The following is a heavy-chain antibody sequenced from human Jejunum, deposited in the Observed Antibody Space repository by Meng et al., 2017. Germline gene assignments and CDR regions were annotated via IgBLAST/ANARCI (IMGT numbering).Heavy chain of an antibody. CDR2: IGYSGTI. V-gene: IGHV4-39*01. D-gene: IGHD3-22*01. CDR1: GGSTTSTSYY. CDR3: ARRVHDGSGHHYFDY. Sequence: GSLRLSCTVSGGSTTSTSYYWDWIRQSPAKGLEWIGTIGYSGTIFYNPSLSSRVTMTLDTSKNQFSLKLSSVTAPDTAVYYCARRVHDGSGHHYFDYWGQGTLVTVSS. J-gene: IGHJ4*02.